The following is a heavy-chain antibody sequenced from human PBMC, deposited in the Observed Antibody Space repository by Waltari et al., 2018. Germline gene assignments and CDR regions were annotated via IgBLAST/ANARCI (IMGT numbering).Heavy chain of an antibody. CDR2: VSLILGIA. Sequence: QVQLVHSGAEVKKPGSSVKVSCKASGGTFSRYTIRWVRQAPGQALEWMGRVSLILGIANNAKKFQGRVTITADKTTSTAYMELSSLRSEDTAVYYCARDPSGRFLEWLTNYGMDVWGQGTTVTVSS. J-gene: IGHJ6*02. V-gene: IGHV1-69*04. CDR1: GGTFSRYT. CDR3: ARDPSGRFLEWLTNYGMDV. D-gene: IGHD3-3*01.